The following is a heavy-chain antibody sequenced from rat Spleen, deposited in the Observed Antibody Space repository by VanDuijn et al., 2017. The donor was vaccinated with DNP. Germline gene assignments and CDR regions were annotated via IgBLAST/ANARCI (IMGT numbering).Heavy chain of an antibody. CDR1: GYSITSNY. Sequence: EVQFQESGPGLVKSSQSLSLTCSVTGYSITSNYWAWLRKFPGNKMEWMGYISYSGSTNYNPSLKSRFSITRDTSKNQFFLQLNSVTTEDTATYYCARWSRYFDYWGQGVMVTVSS. J-gene: IGHJ2*01. CDR2: ISYSGST. V-gene: IGHV3-1*01. CDR3: ARWSRYFDY.